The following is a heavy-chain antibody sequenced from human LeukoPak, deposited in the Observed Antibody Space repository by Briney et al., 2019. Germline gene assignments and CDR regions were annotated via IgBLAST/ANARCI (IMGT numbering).Heavy chain of an antibody. CDR2: IYYSGST. CDR1: GGSISSSSYY. J-gene: IGHJ3*02. V-gene: IGHV4-39*01. D-gene: IGHD3-22*01. Sequence: PSETLSLTXTVSGGSISSSSYYWGWIRQPPGKGLEWIGSIYYSGSTYYNPSLKSRVTISVDTSKNQFSLKLSSVTAADTAVYYCARRYYYDSSGYYSDAFDIWGQGTMVTVSS. CDR3: ARRYYYDSSGYYSDAFDI.